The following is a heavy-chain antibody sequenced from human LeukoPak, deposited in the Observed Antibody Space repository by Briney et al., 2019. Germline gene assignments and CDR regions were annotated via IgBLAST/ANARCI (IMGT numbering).Heavy chain of an antibody. J-gene: IGHJ4*02. Sequence: GGSLRLSCAASGLTFSSYSMHWVRQAPGKGLEWVSYITSSSAYINYADSVKGRFTVSRDNAKNSLYLQMNSLRAEDTAVYYCARVIGGYSSDYWGQGTLVTVSS. CDR3: ARVIGGYSSDY. CDR1: GLTFSSYS. CDR2: ITSSSAYI. D-gene: IGHD5-12*01. V-gene: IGHV3-21*01.